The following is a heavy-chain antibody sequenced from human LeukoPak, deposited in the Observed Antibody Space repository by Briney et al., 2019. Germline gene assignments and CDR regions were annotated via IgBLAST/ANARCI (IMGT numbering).Heavy chain of an antibody. CDR3: PRDLRDRSARNSFYY. V-gene: IGHV3-33*01. J-gene: IGHJ4*02. D-gene: IGHD3-22*01. CDR1: EFTYGTYD. CDR2: IRNDGSDE. Sequence: PGGSLRRSSAASEFTYGTYDMHWVRQAPGKGLEWVAAIRNDGSDENYADSVKGRFTISRDNSKNTLYLQMNSLRAEDTAVYYCPRDLRDRSARNSFYYWSQGTLVTVSS.